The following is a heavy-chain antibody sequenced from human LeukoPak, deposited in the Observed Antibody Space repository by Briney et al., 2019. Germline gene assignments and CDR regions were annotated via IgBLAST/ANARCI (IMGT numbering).Heavy chain of an antibody. Sequence: PSETLSLTCAVSGGSVSSSGYYWSWIRRPPGKGLEWIAYIYYSGSTNYNPSLKSRVTISVDTSKNQFSLKLSSVTAADTAVYYCARYSSSWYDGPPEMYYFDYWGQGTLVTVSS. J-gene: IGHJ4*02. V-gene: IGHV4-61*08. CDR3: ARYSSSWYDGPPEMYYFDY. CDR1: GGSVSSSGYY. D-gene: IGHD6-13*01. CDR2: IYYSGST.